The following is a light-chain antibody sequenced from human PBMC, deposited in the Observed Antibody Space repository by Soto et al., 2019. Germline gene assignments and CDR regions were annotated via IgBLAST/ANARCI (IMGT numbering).Light chain of an antibody. Sequence: QSVLTQPASVSGSPGQSITISCTGTASDVGGYNFVSWYQKHPGKASKLIIYDVSDRASGVSNRFSGSKSGNTASLTISGLQAEDEGDYYCCSYSSGTTPWVFGTGTKATVL. J-gene: IGLJ1*01. V-gene: IGLV2-14*03. CDR1: ASDVGGYNF. CDR2: DVS. CDR3: CSYSSGTTPWV.